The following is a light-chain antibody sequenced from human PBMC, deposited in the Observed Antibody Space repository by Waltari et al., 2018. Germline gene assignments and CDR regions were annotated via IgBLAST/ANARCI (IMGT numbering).Light chain of an antibody. J-gene: IGLJ2*01. CDR3: CSYADSSTPVV. Sequence: QSALTQPASVSGSPGQSITISCTGTNSDVGSYNLVSWYQHHPGKAPKLMIYEGSKRPSGVSSRFSGSKSGNTASLTISGLQAEDEADYYCCSYADSSTPVVFGGGTKLTVL. CDR1: NSDVGSYNL. V-gene: IGLV2-23*01. CDR2: EGS.